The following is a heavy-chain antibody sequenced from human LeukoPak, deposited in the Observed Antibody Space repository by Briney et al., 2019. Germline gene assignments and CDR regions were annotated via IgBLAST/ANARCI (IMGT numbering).Heavy chain of an antibody. D-gene: IGHD4-11*01. CDR2: INHSGST. CDR3: AKDAQRGFDFSNSLES. J-gene: IGHJ4*02. V-gene: IGHV4-34*01. CDR1: GGSFSGYY. Sequence: PSETLSLTCAVYGGSFSGYYWSWIRQPPGKGLEWIGEINHSGSTNYNPSLKSRVTISVDTSKNQFSLKLSSVTAADTAVYYCAKDAQRGFDFSNSLESWGQGTLVTVSS.